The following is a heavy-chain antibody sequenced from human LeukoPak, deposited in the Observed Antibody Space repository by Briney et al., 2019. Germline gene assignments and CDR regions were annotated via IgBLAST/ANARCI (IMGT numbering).Heavy chain of an antibody. V-gene: IGHV3-30-3*01. D-gene: IGHD3-3*01. Sequence: GGSLRLSCAASGFTFSSYAMHWVRQAPGKGLEWVAVISYDGSNKYYADSVKGRFTISRDSSKNTLYLQMNSLRAEDTAVYYCARDGRYFLEWLTSYNWFDPWGQGTLVTVSS. J-gene: IGHJ5*02. CDR2: ISYDGSNK. CDR1: GFTFSSYA. CDR3: ARDGRYFLEWLTSYNWFDP.